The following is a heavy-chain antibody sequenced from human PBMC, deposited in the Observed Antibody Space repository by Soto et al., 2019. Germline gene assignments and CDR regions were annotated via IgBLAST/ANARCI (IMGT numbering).Heavy chain of an antibody. D-gene: IGHD2-21*02. CDR2: ISGSGGST. Sequence: EVQLLESGGGLVQPGGSLRLSCAASGFTFSSYAMSWVRQAPGKGLEWVSAISGSGGSTYYADSVKGRFTISRDNSKNTLYLQMNSLSAEDTAVYYCAKFPIVVVTAPYYSDYWGQGTLVTVSS. CDR1: GFTFSSYA. CDR3: AKFPIVVVTAPYYSDY. J-gene: IGHJ4*02. V-gene: IGHV3-23*01.